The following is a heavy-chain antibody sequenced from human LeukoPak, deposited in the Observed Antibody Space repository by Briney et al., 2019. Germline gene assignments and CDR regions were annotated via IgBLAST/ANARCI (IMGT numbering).Heavy chain of an antibody. CDR3: AKASIDYGGNLYYFDY. CDR1: GFTFDDYA. J-gene: IGHJ4*02. V-gene: IGHV3-9*01. D-gene: IGHD4-23*01. Sequence: PGRSLRLSCAASGFTFDDYAIHWVRQAPGKGLEWVSGISWNSGSVGYADSVKGRFTISGDNAKNSLYLQMNSLRAEDTALYYCAKASIDYGGNLYYFDYWGQGTLVTVSS. CDR2: ISWNSGSV.